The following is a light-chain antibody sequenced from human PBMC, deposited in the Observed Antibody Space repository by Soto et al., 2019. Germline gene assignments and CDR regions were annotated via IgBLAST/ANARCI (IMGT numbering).Light chain of an antibody. CDR1: QSVSSN. CDR3: QQYKNWAPFT. J-gene: IGKJ4*01. CDR2: GAS. V-gene: IGKV3-15*01. Sequence: EIVMTQSPATLSVSPGERATLSCRASQSVSSNLSWCQQQPAQAPRLLLYGASTRATSIPASSSGSRSGTDFTLTIRSLQSEDFEVYDVQQYKNWAPFTFGGGTKVEIK.